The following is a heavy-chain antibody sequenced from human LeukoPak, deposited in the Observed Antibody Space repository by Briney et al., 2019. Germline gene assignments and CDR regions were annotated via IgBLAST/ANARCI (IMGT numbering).Heavy chain of an antibody. D-gene: IGHD6-19*01. Sequence: GGSLRLSCAVSGFTFGDDYMSWIRQAPGQGLEWVSYISNSGGYTNYADSVAGRFTISRANAENSLYLRMNSLRAEDTAVYYCARSRGAGPGAYFDYWGQGTLVTVTS. V-gene: IGHV3-11*03. CDR2: ISNSGGYT. CDR3: ARSRGAGPGAYFDY. CDR1: GFTFGDDY. J-gene: IGHJ4*02.